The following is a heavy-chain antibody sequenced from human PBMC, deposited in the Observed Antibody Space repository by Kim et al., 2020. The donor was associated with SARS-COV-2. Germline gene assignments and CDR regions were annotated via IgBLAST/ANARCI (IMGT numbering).Heavy chain of an antibody. CDR3: ARVVHSSDWDFFDF. Sequence: GDSGKGRLTISRDNSKYNLYLQMGRLRPEDMAVYYCARVVHSSDWDFFDFWGQGTLVTVSS. J-gene: IGHJ4*02. V-gene: IGHV3-64*02. D-gene: IGHD6-19*01.